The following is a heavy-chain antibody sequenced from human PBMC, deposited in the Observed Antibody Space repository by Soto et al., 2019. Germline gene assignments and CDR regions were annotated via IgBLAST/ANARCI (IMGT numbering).Heavy chain of an antibody. Sequence: GGSLRLSCAASGFAFSTYVMSWVRHAPGKGLECISLISSTGVPTLYAESVKGRFSVSRDNSKDTLFLEMNNLRVDDTAIYYCAKSFCSSSSCFFLWVDPWGPGTLVTVSS. CDR2: ISSTGVPT. V-gene: IGHV3-23*01. D-gene: IGHD2-2*01. CDR3: AKSFCSSSSCFFLWVDP. J-gene: IGHJ5*02. CDR1: GFAFSTYV.